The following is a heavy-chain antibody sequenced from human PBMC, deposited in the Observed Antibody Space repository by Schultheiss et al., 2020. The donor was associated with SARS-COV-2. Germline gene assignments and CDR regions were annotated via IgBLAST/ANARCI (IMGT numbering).Heavy chain of an antibody. CDR2: ISYDGSNK. CDR1: GFTFSSYA. J-gene: IGHJ6*03. V-gene: IGHV3-30*07. Sequence: GGSLRLSCAASGFTFSSYAMHWVRQAPGKGLEWVAVISYDGSNKYYADSVKGRFTISRDNSKNTLYLQMNSLRAEDTAVYYCARGPLYYDILTGYYPQYYYYYMDVWGKGTTVTVSS. D-gene: IGHD3-9*01. CDR3: ARGPLYYDILTGYYPQYYYYYMDV.